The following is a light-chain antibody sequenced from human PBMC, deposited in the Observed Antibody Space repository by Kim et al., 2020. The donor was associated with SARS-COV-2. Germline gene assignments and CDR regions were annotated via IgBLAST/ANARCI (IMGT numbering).Light chain of an antibody. CDR3: ISYTTTTTWV. Sequence: GQSISISCTGTSSDIGTYDYVSWYQQHPGKAPKLIVFGVNARPSGASNRFSGSKSGNTASLTISGLQAGDEADYYCISYTTTTTWVFGGGTQLTVL. CDR2: GVN. V-gene: IGLV2-14*03. J-gene: IGLJ3*02. CDR1: SSDIGTYDY.